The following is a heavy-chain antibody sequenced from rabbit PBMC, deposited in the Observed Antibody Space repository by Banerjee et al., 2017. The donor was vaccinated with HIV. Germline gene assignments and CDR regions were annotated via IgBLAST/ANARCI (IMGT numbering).Heavy chain of an antibody. Sequence: QLKESGGGLVQPGGSLKLSCKASGFDFSNYYMSWVRQAPGKGLEWIGYIDPDYGSTDYASWVNGRFTISSHHAQNTLYLQLNSLTAADTATYFCARDTYGDGGDAYALWGPGTLVTVS. CDR3: ARDTYGDGGDAYAL. D-gene: IGHD6-1*01. V-gene: IGHV1S7*01. CDR1: GFDFSNYY. J-gene: IGHJ4*01. CDR2: IDPDYGST.